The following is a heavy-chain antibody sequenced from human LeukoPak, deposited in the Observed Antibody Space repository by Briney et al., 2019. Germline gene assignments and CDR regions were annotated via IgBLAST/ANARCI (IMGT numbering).Heavy chain of an antibody. D-gene: IGHD3-10*01. Sequence: SVKVSCKASGGTFSSYAISWVRQAPGQGLEWMGGIIPIFGTANYAQKFQGRVTITADKSTSTAYMELSSLRSEDTAVYYSASLAYYYGSGSLGNWFDPWGQGTLVTVSS. CDR3: ASLAYYYGSGSLGNWFDP. V-gene: IGHV1-69*06. CDR1: GGTFSSYA. CDR2: IIPIFGTA. J-gene: IGHJ5*02.